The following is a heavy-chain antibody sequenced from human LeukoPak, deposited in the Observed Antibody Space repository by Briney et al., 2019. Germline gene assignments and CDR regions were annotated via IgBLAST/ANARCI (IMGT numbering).Heavy chain of an antibody. Sequence: SGTLSLTCAVSGGSISSSNWWSWVRQPPGKGLEWIGEIYHSGSTNYNPSLKSRVTISVDKSKNQFSLKLSSVTAADTAVYYCARGVGWVKSYYYGMDVWGQGTTVTVSS. CDR1: GGSISSSNW. V-gene: IGHV4-4*02. CDR2: IYHSGST. J-gene: IGHJ6*02. D-gene: IGHD3-16*01. CDR3: ARGVGWVKSYYYGMDV.